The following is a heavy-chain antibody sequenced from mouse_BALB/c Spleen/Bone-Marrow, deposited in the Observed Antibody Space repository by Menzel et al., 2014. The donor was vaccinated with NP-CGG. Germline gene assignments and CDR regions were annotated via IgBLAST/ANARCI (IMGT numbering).Heavy chain of an antibody. J-gene: IGHJ1*03. CDR1: GYSFTDYN. D-gene: IGHD2-14*01. V-gene: IGHV1S135*01. Sequence: EVQLQQSGPGLVKPGASVKVSCKASGYSFTDYNMYCVKQSHGKSLEWIGYIDPYNGDTTYNQKFKGKATLTVDKSSSTAFIHLNSLTSEDSAVYYCTRYYRYDYWYFDVWGTGTTVTVSS. CDR3: TRYYRYDYWYFDV. CDR2: IDPYNGDT.